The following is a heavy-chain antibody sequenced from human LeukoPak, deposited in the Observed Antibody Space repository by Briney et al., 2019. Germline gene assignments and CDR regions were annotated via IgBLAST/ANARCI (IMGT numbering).Heavy chain of an antibody. CDR2: IKQDGSEK. J-gene: IGHJ4*02. CDR3: ARHEAKHYYGSGSYFESPYDY. V-gene: IGHV3-7*01. Sequence: PGGSLRLSCAASGFTFSSYWMSWVRQAPGKGLEWVANIKQDGSEKYYVDSVKGRFTISRDNAKNSLYLQMNSLRAEDTAVYYCARHEAKHYYGSGSYFESPYDYWGQGTLVTVSS. D-gene: IGHD3-10*01. CDR1: GFTFSSYW.